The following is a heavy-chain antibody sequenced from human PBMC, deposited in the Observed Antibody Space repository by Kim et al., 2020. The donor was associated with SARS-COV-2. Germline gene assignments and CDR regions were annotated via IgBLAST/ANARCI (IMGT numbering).Heavy chain of an antibody. V-gene: IGHV1-8*01. CDR3: ARGLGDSNGDDFPICSS. CDR1: GFTFTNYD. CDR2: MNPKSGDT. J-gene: IGHJ5*01. D-gene: IGHD5-12*01. Sequence: ASVKVSCKASGFTFTNYDINWVRQATGQGLEWMGWMNPKSGDTRYAQKFQGRVTMTRDTSITTAYMELRSLRSDDTAVYFCARGLGDSNGDDFPICSSWG.